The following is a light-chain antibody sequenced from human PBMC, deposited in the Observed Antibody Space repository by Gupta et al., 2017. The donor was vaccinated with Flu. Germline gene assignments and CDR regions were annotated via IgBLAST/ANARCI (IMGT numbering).Light chain of an antibody. J-gene: IGLJ2*01. Sequence: GLTATITCGGDNIGGKSVHWYQQKPGRAPVLVVHDDGDRPSGIPDRFSDSNSGNTATLTITRVEDGDEADYYCQVWDTLTDHVIFGGGTKLTVL. CDR2: DDG. CDR1: NIGGKS. CDR3: QVWDTLTDHVI. V-gene: IGLV3-21*02.